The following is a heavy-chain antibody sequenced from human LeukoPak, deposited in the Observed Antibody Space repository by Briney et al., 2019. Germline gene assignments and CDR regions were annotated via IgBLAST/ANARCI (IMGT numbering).Heavy chain of an antibody. CDR2: IYYSGST. CDR1: GGSISSGGYY. CDR3: AGRRVVVASTDGASGAFDI. Sequence: SQTLSLTCTVSGGSISSGGYYWSWIRQHPGKGLEWIGYIYYSGSTYYNPSLRSRVTISVDTSKNQFSLNLSSVTAADTAVYFSAGRRVVVASTDGASGAFDIWGQGTMVTVSS. J-gene: IGHJ3*02. D-gene: IGHD2-15*01. V-gene: IGHV4-31*03.